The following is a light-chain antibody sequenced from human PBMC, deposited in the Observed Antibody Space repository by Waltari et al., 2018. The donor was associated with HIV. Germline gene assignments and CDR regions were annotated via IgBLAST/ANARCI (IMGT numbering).Light chain of an antibody. CDR2: ATS. Sequence: EIVLTQYPGTLSLSLRERGTLFCTANQSIGSNSLAWYQQKPSQPPRLLIYATSTRATGIPDRFSGAGSGRFFSLTISSLEPEDSAVYFCQQYVTSPKTFGQGTKVEMK. CDR1: QSIGSNS. J-gene: IGKJ1*01. V-gene: IGKV3-20*01. CDR3: QQYVTSPKT.